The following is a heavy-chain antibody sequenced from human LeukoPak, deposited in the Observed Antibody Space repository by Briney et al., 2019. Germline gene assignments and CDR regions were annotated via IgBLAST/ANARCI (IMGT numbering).Heavy chain of an antibody. V-gene: IGHV3-23*01. Sequence: GGCLRLSCAASGLTFSSYAMTWVRQAPGKGLEWVSSISGSAASTYYADSVKSRFTISRDNSKNTLSLQMNSLRAEDTAVYYCAKLSSNYFDCWGQGTLVTVSS. CDR2: ISGSAAST. CDR3: AKLSSNYFDC. J-gene: IGHJ4*02. CDR1: GLTFSSYA. D-gene: IGHD2/OR15-2a*01.